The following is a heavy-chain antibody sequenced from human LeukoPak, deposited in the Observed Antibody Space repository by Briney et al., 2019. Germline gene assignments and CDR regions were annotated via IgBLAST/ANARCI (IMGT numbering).Heavy chain of an antibody. CDR3: ATFLKVVAATPAADAFDI. CDR1: GYTLTELS. V-gene: IGHV1-24*01. D-gene: IGHD2-15*01. Sequence: GASVKVSFKFSGYTLTELSMHWVRQAPGKGLEWMGGFDPEDGETIYAQKFQGRVTMTEDTSTDTAYMELSSLRSEDTAVYYCATFLKVVAATPAADAFDIWGQGTMVTVSS. J-gene: IGHJ3*02. CDR2: FDPEDGET.